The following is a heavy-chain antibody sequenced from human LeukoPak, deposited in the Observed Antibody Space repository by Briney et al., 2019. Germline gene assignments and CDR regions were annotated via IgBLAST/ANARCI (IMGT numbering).Heavy chain of an antibody. Sequence: SQTLPLTCAISGDSVSSNSAAWNWIRQSPSRGLEWLGRTYYRSKWYNDYAVSVKSRITINPDTSKNQFSLQLNSVTPEDTAVYYCARDRPICSGGSCYEVLDYWGQGTLVTVSS. V-gene: IGHV6-1*01. CDR2: TYYRSKWYN. D-gene: IGHD2-15*01. CDR1: GDSVSSNSAA. CDR3: ARDRPICSGGSCYEVLDY. J-gene: IGHJ4*02.